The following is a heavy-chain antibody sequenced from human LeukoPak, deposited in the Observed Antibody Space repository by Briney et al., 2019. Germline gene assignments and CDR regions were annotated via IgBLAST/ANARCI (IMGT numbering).Heavy chain of an antibody. CDR3: ARDRTPTYYDILTGYDL. V-gene: IGHV1-69*06. CDR1: GGTFSSYA. D-gene: IGHD3-9*01. J-gene: IGHJ4*02. CDR2: IIPIFGTA. Sequence: ASVKVSCKASGGTFSSYAISWVRQAPGQGLEWMGGIIPIFGTANYAQKFQGRVTITADKSTSTAYMELTSLRSDDTAMYYCARDRTPTYYDILTGYDLWGQGTLVTVSS.